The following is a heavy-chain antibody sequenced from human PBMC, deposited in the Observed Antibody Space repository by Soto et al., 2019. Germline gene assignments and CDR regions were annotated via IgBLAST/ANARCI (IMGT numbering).Heavy chain of an antibody. CDR2: ISGSGGNT. V-gene: IGHV3-23*01. D-gene: IGHD1-26*01. Sequence: EVQVLDSGGGLVQPGGSLRLSCAASGFTFTTYPMSWVRQAPGKGLEWVSIISGSGGNTDYADSVKGRFTMSRDNYKMTVYMQMNSLRAEDTAVYYCEKVPLQYSGSYVDYWGQGTLVTVSS. CDR1: GFTFTTYP. J-gene: IGHJ4*02. CDR3: EKVPLQYSGSYVDY.